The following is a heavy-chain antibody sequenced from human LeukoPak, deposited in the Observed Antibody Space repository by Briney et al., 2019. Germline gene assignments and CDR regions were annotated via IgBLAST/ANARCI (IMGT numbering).Heavy chain of an antibody. V-gene: IGHV3-23*01. J-gene: IGHJ4*02. Sequence: GSLRLSGAASGFTFSSYAMSWVREAPGKGLEWISAISGSGGSTYYADSVKGRFTISRDNSKNTLYLQMNSLRAEDTAVYYCAKGYSSSWYYFDYWGQGTLVTVSS. D-gene: IGHD6-13*01. CDR2: ISGSGGST. CDR1: GFTFSSYA. CDR3: AKGYSSSWYYFDY.